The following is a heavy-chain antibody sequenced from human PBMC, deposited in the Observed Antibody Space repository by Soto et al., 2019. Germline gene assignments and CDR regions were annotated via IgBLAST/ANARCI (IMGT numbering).Heavy chain of an antibody. D-gene: IGHD3-22*01. J-gene: IGHJ4*02. V-gene: IGHV5-10-1*01. Sequence: GESLKISCKGSGYSFTSYWITWVRQKPGKGLEWMGRIDPSDSQTYYSPSFRGHVTISATKSITTVFLQWSSLRASDTAMYYCARQIYDSDTGPNFQYYFDSWGQGTPVTVSS. CDR3: ARQIYDSDTGPNFQYYFDS. CDR2: IDPSDSQT. CDR1: GYSFTSYW.